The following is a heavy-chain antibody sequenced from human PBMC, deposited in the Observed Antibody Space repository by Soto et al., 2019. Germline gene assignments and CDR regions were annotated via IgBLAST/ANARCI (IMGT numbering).Heavy chain of an antibody. CDR3: DKRDGGLLGGD. CDR2: ISWAGSRR. D-gene: IGHD2-21*01. Sequence: EVQLVESGGGVVQSGGSLRLSCAASGFTFDDYTMHWVRQSPGKGLEWVSRISWAGSRRFYADSVEGRFTISRHNSKNSRYRQMNSLTTEDRAFYQCDKRDGGLLGGDWGQGTLVTVSS. J-gene: IGHJ4*02. V-gene: IGHV3-43*01. CDR1: GFTFDDYT.